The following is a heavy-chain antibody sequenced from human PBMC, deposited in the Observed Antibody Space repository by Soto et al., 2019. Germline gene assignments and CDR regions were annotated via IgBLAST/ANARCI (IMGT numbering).Heavy chain of an antibody. V-gene: IGHV3-74*03. J-gene: IGHJ4*02. CDR1: GFTFSSYW. Sequence: EVQLVESGGGLVQPGGSLRLSCAASGFTFSSYWMHWVRQVPGKGRVWVSHIDSDGNSITYADSVKGRFTISRDNDKNTVYLQMTRQRADDTAVYYCVRDDVGVGIDYWGLGTLVTVAS. CDR3: VRDDVGVGIDY. CDR2: IDSDGNSI. D-gene: IGHD1-26*01.